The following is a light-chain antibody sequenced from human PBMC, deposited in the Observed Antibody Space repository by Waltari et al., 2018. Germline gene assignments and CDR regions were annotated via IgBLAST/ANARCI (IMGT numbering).Light chain of an antibody. CDR2: AAS. CDR3: QQYYSYPPST. Sequence: AIRMTQSPSSFSASTGDRVTTTCRASQGISSYLAWYQQKPGKAPKLLIYAASTLQSGVPSRFSGSGSGTDFTLTISCLQSEDFATYYCQQYYSYPPSTFGGGTKVEIK. CDR1: QGISSY. J-gene: IGKJ4*01. V-gene: IGKV1-8*01.